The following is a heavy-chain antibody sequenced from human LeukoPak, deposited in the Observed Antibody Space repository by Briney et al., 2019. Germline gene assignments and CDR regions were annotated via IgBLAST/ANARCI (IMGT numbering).Heavy chain of an antibody. CDR2: ISYSSTYI. CDR1: GFTFSTYS. D-gene: IGHD5-18*01. Sequence: PGGSLRLSCAASGFTFSTYSMNWVRQAPGKGLEWVSSISYSSTYIQYADSVKGRFTISRDNAENSLYLQMNSLRAEDTAVYYCARTAQTAMVVFDFWGQGTLVTVSS. J-gene: IGHJ4*02. CDR3: ARTAQTAMVVFDF. V-gene: IGHV3-21*01.